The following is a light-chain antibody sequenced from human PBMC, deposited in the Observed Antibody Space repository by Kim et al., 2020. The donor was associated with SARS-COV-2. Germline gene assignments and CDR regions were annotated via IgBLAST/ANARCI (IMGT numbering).Light chain of an antibody. CDR3: QQYKNGPLPCT. Sequence: EIVMTQSPATLSVYPGERATLSCRASQTFGTNLAWYQQKPGQAPRHLIYRTSTRATGVPARFSGSGSGTEFTLTISSLQSDDFATYYCQQYKNGPLPCTFGQGTKLEI. CDR1: QTFGTN. CDR2: RTS. J-gene: IGKJ2*02. V-gene: IGKV3-15*01.